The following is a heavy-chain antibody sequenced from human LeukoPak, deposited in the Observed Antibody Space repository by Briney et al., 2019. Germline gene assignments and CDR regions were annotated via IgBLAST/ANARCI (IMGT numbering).Heavy chain of an antibody. CDR1: GGTFSSYA. CDR3: AILGYCSGGSCYSSYYYYMDV. D-gene: IGHD2-15*01. J-gene: IGHJ6*03. Sequence: GASVKVSCKASGGTFSSYAISWVRQAPGQGPEWMGGIIPIFGTANYAQKFQGRVTITTDESTSTAYMELSSLRSEDTAVYYCAILGYCSGGSCYSSYYYYMDVWGKGTTVTVSS. CDR2: IIPIFGTA. V-gene: IGHV1-69*05.